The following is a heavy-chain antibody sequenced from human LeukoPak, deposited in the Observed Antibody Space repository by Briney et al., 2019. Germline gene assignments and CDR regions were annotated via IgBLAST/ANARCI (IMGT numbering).Heavy chain of an antibody. CDR2: ISYDGSNK. J-gene: IGHJ4*02. CDR1: GFTFSSYA. CDR3: ARVRAPTLYTIGYYFDY. V-gene: IGHV3-30-3*01. Sequence: GGSLRLSCAASGFTFSSYAMHWVRQAPGKGMEWVAVISYDGSNKYYADSVKGRFTISRDNSKNTLYLQMNSLRAEDTAVYYCARVRAPTLYTIGYYFDYWDQGTLVTVSS. D-gene: IGHD3-3*01.